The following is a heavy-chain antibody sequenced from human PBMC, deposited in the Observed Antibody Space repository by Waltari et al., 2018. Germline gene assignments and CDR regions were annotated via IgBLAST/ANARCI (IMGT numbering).Heavy chain of an antibody. J-gene: IGHJ4*02. CDR2: VDPKDGET. CDR1: GYTFTGYY. Sequence: VQLVQSGAEVKKPGASVKVSCKASGYTFTGYYMHCVRQAPGQGLEWMGRVDPKDGETIYAEKFQGRVTISADTATDTAYMELSSLRSDDTAVYFCARTTTLKSLDYWGQGTLVTVSS. D-gene: IGHD1-7*01. CDR3: ARTTTLKSLDY. V-gene: IGHV1-69-2*01.